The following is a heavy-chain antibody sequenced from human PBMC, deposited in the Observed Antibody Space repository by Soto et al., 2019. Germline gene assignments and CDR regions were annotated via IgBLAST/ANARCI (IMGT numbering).Heavy chain of an antibody. D-gene: IGHD6-13*01. CDR2: IGGSGGTT. Sequence: GGTLRLSRAASGFTLSSYAMSWLRQAPARGLEWVPAIGGSGGTTYHADSVKGRFTISRDNYKNTLYLQMNRLRAEDTAVYYCAKDMVVAAAEGAFDIWGQGTMVTVSS. J-gene: IGHJ3*02. CDR1: GFTLSSYA. CDR3: AKDMVVAAAEGAFDI. V-gene: IGHV3-23*01.